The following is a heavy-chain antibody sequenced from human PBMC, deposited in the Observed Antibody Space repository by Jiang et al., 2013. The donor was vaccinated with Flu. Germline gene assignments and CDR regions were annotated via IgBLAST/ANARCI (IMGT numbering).Heavy chain of an antibody. V-gene: IGHV1-3*01. D-gene: IGHD2-21*02. J-gene: IGHJ1*01. CDR3: ARENTFCGGDCREYFQH. CDR2: VNGGNGNT. Sequence: GAEVKKPGASVKVSCKASGYTFTSYVMHWVRQAPGQRLEWMGWVNGGNGNTKYSQRFQGRVTITRDTSASAAYMELSSLTSEDTAVYFCARENTFCGGDCREYFQHWGQGTPVTVSS. CDR1: GYTFTSYV.